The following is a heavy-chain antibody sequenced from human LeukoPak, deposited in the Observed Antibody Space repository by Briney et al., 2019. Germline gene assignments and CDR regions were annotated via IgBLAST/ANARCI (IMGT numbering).Heavy chain of an antibody. CDR1: GGSIISYY. D-gene: IGHD4/OR15-4a*01. Sequence: SEALSLTCTVSGGSIISYYWSWIRQPPGKRLEWIGYIYSSGSTNYNPSLKSRVTISVDTSKNQFSLKLSSVTAADTAVYYCARHGAPREIDYWGQGTLVTASS. CDR3: ARHGAPREIDY. CDR2: IYSSGST. V-gene: IGHV4-4*09. J-gene: IGHJ4*02.